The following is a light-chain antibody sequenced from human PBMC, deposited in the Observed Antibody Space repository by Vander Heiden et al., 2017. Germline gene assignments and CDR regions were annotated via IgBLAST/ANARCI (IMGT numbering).Light chain of an antibody. CDR2: ETT. CDR3: ISFAGTNNYV. J-gene: IGLJ1*01. CDR1: SGAVGPDDF. V-gene: IGLV2-8*01. Sequence: QSALTQPPSASGSPGQSGTISCSGTSGAVGPDDFVSWYQQNPGEAPKIIISETTKRPSGVPHRFSGSKSGNTASLTVSGLQAEDEADYYCISFAGTNNYVFGTGTWVTVL.